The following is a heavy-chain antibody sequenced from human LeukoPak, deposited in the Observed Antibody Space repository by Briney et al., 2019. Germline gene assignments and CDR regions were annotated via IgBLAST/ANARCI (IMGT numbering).Heavy chain of an antibody. CDR3: ARGTPMVRGVILPFDY. CDR2: IYTSGST. V-gene: IGHV4-4*07. Sequence: SETLSLTCTVSGGSISSYYWSWIRQSAGKGLEWIGRIYTSGSTNYNPSLKSRVTMSVDTSRNQFSLKLSSVTAADTAVYYCARGTPMVRGVILPFDYWGQGTLVTVSS. J-gene: IGHJ4*02. CDR1: GGSISSYY. D-gene: IGHD3-10*01.